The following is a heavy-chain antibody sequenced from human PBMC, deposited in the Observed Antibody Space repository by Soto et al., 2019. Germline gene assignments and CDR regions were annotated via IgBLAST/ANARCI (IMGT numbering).Heavy chain of an antibody. CDR2: IYSGGST. Sequence: EVQLVESGGGLVQPGGSLRLSCVASGFTVSSNYMSWVRQAPGKGLEWVSVIYSGGSTYYADSVKGRFTISRDNSKNTLYLQMNSLRAEDTAVYYCARDSSGHYYFDYWGQGTLVTVSS. V-gene: IGHV3-66*01. J-gene: IGHJ4*02. CDR3: ARDSSGHYYFDY. D-gene: IGHD3-22*01. CDR1: GFTVSSNY.